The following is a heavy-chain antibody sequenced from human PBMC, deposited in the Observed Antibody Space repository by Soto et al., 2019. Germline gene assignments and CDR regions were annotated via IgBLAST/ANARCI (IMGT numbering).Heavy chain of an antibody. V-gene: IGHV3-9*01. CDR1: GFTFDDHA. D-gene: IGHD1-1*01. CDR3: ASDFLGGEHPFYNKMDV. J-gene: IGHJ6*02. Sequence: EVQLVESGGGLVQPGRSLRLSCAASGFTFDDHAMHWVRQVPGKGLEWVSAISWNSANIGYADSVKGRFTISRDNAKSSLYLQMTSLTPEDTALYYCASDFLGGEHPFYNKMDVRGQGTTVTVSS. CDR2: ISWNSANI.